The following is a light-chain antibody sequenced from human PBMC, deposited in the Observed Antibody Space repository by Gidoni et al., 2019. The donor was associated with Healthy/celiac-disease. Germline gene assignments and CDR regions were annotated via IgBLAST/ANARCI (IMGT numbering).Light chain of an antibody. CDR1: QSVSRSY. J-gene: IGKJ5*01. CDR3: QQYGSSPPIT. Sequence: EIVLTQSPGTLSLSPGERATLSCRASQSVSRSYLAWCQQKPGQAPRLLIYGASSRATGIPDRFSGSGSGTDFTLTISRLEPEDFAVYYCQQYGSSPPITFGQGTRLEIK. V-gene: IGKV3-20*01. CDR2: GAS.